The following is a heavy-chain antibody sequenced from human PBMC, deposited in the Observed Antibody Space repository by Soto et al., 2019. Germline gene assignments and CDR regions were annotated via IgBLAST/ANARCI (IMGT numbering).Heavy chain of an antibody. D-gene: IGHD4-17*01. CDR1: GFTFSSYG. CDR2: IWYDGSNK. CDR3: ARCTVRRSYLDAFDI. J-gene: IGHJ3*02. V-gene: IGHV3-33*01. Sequence: QVQLVESGGGVVQPGRSLRLSCAASGFTFSSYGMHWVRQAPGKGLEWVAVIWYDGSNKYYADSVKGRFTISRDNSKNTLYQQMNSLRAEDTAVYYCARCTVRRSYLDAFDIWGQGTMVTVSS.